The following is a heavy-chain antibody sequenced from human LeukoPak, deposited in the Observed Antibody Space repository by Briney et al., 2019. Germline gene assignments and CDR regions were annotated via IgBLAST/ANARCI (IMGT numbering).Heavy chain of an antibody. CDR3: ARDGSSGSFDY. Sequence: SVKVSCKASGGTFSSYAISWVRQAPRQGLEWMGRIIPIFGTANYAQKFQGRVTITTDESTSTAYMELSSLRSEDTAVYYCARDGSSGSFDYWGQGTLVTVSS. D-gene: IGHD6-19*01. J-gene: IGHJ4*02. CDR2: IIPIFGTA. CDR1: GGTFSSYA. V-gene: IGHV1-69*05.